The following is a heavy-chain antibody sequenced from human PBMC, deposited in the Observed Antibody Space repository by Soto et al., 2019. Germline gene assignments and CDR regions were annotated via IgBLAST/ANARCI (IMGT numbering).Heavy chain of an antibody. Sequence: SETLSLTCTVSGGAVSSSSYYWGWIRQPPGKGLEWIGSIYYSGSTYYNPSLKSRVTISVDTSKNQFSLKLSSVTAADTAVYYCARGFQDQRWLQRQLDYWGQGTLVTVS. CDR3: ARGFQDQRWLQRQLDY. V-gene: IGHV4-39*01. J-gene: IGHJ4*02. CDR2: IYYSGST. CDR1: GGAVSSSSYY. D-gene: IGHD5-12*01.